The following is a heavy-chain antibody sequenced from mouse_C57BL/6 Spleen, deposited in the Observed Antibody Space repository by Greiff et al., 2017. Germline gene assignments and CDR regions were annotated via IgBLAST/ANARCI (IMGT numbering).Heavy chain of an antibody. CDR3: TRDYVRPY. V-gene: IGHV1-15*01. CDR1: GYTFTDYE. D-gene: IGHD1-1*01. Sequence: QVHVKQSGAELVRPGASVTLSCKASGYTFTDYEMHWVKQTPVHGLEWIGAIDPETGGTAYNQKFKGKAILTADKSSSTAYMELRSLTSEDSAVYYCTRDYVRPYWGQGTTLTVSS. CDR2: IDPETGGT. J-gene: IGHJ2*01.